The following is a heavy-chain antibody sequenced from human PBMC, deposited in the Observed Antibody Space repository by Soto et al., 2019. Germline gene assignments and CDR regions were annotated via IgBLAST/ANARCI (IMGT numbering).Heavy chain of an antibody. D-gene: IGHD1-1*01. J-gene: IGHJ3*02. V-gene: IGHV1-46*03. CDR3: ARGGRYGPEGDAFDI. Sequence: GGPVKVSCKASGYTFTSYYMHWVRQAPGQGLEWIGIINPSGGSTSYAQKFQGRVTMTRDTSTSTVYMELSSLRSEDTAVYYCARGGRYGPEGDAFDIWGQGTMVTVSS. CDR1: GYTFTSYY. CDR2: INPSGGST.